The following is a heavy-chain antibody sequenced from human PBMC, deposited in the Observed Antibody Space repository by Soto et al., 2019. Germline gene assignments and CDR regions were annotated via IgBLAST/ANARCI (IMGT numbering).Heavy chain of an antibody. CDR3: ARVTYDGVTAYSYYFDY. D-gene: IGHD3-9*01. V-gene: IGHV4-59*11. CDR2: VYYSGSV. CDR1: GDSIRPHY. J-gene: IGHJ4*02. Sequence: PSETLSLTCTVSGDSIRPHYWTWILQPPGKGLEWIGYVYYSGSVNYKSSLKSRVTMSVDTSKNQFSLRLDSVTAADTAVYYCARVTYDGVTAYSYYFDYWGKGTLVTVP.